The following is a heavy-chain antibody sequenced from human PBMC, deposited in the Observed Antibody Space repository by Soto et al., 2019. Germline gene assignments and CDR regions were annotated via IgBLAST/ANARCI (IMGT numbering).Heavy chain of an antibody. V-gene: IGHV3-30-3*01. D-gene: IGHD5-12*01. CDR3: ARDGGGYTIPLIYCDY. Sequence: LRLSCAASGFTFSSYAMHWVRQAPGKGLEWVAVISYDGSNKYYADSVKGRFTISRDNSKNTLYLQMNSLRAEDTAVYYCARDGGGYTIPLIYCDYSGDGTIPTLYS. CDR1: GFTFSSYA. CDR2: ISYDGSNK. J-gene: IGHJ4*01.